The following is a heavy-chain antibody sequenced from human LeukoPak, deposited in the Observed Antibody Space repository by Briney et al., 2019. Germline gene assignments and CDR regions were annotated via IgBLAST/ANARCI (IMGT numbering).Heavy chain of an antibody. CDR1: GGTFSSYA. D-gene: IGHD3-3*01. V-gene: IGHV1-2*02. J-gene: IGHJ4*02. CDR2: INPNSGGT. Sequence: GASVKVSCKASGGTFSSYAISWVRQAPGQGLEWMGWINPNSGGTNYAQKFQGRVTMTRDTSISTAYMELSRLRSDDTAVYYCARAPTIFGPDYWGQGTLVTVSS. CDR3: ARAPTIFGPDY.